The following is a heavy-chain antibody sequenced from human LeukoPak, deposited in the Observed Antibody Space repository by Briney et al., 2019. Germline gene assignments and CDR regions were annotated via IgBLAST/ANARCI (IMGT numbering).Heavy chain of an antibody. Sequence: SETLSLTCAVYGGSFSGYYWSWIRQPPGKGLEWIGSIYHSGSTYYNPSLKGRVTISVDTSKNQFSLRLNSVTAADTAVYYCARLGFGSGSSPWFDPWGQGTLVTVSS. CDR1: GGSFSGYY. CDR3: ARLGFGSGSSPWFDP. D-gene: IGHD3-10*01. J-gene: IGHJ5*02. V-gene: IGHV4-34*01. CDR2: IYHSGST.